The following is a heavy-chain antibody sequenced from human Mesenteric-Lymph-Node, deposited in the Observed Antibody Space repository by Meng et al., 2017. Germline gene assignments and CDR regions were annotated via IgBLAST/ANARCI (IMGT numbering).Heavy chain of an antibody. J-gene: IGHJ4*02. CDR3: ARGPTYYDILTGEFDY. D-gene: IGHD3-9*01. CDR2: INPNSGGT. V-gene: IGHV1-2*06. Sequence: QFQLCRSWCGAKKXGATVNVVCXXSGYTFTGYYMHWVRQAPGQGLEWMGRINPNSGGTNYAQKFQGRVTMTRDTSISTAYMELSRLRSDDTAVYYCARGPTYYDILTGEFDYWGQGTLVTVSS. CDR1: GYTFTGYY.